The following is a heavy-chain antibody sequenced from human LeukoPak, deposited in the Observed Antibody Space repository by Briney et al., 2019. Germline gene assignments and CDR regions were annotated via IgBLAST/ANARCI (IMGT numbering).Heavy chain of an antibody. J-gene: IGHJ4*02. V-gene: IGHV3-9*03. CDR3: AKGRDGYNYLDY. Sequence: PGRSLRLSCAASGFTFDDYAMHWVRQAPGKGLEWVSGISWNSGSIGYADSVKGRFTISRDNAKNSLYLQMNSLRAEDMALYYCAKGRDGYNYLDYGGQGTLVTVSS. D-gene: IGHD5-24*01. CDR2: ISWNSGSI. CDR1: GFTFDDYA.